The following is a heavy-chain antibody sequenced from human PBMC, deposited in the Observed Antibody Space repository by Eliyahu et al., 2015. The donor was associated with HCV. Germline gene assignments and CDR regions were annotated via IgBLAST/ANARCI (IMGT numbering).Heavy chain of an antibody. J-gene: IGHJ4*02. CDR1: GFTFXSYG. D-gene: IGHD3-3*01. Sequence: EVQLLKSGGGLVQPGGSLRLSCAASGFTFXSYGMSWVRQAPGKGLEWVSAISGSADVTYYADSVRGRFTISRDNSKNTLYLQMTSLRAEDTAVYYCAKERIDFWSGYYTGVGPDFDFWGQGTLVTVSS. CDR3: AKERIDFWSGYYTGVGPDFDF. CDR2: ISGSADVT. V-gene: IGHV3-23*01.